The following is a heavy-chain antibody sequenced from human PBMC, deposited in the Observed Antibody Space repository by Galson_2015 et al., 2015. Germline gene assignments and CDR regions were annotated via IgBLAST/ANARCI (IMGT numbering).Heavy chain of an antibody. V-gene: IGHV1-69*13. Sequence: SVKVSCKASGGIFSSYAISWVRQAPGQGLGWMGGIIPIFGTANYAQKFQGRVTITADESTITAYMELSSLSSEDTAVYYCARDGVVLPAAMSPDGYYLDVWGKGTTVTVSS. CDR2: IIPIFGTA. J-gene: IGHJ6*03. D-gene: IGHD2-2*01. CDR1: GGIFSSYA. CDR3: ARDGVVLPAAMSPDGYYLDV.